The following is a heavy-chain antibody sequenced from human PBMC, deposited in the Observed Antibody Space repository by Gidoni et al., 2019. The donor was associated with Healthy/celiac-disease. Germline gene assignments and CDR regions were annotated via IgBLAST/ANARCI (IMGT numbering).Heavy chain of an antibody. V-gene: IGHV4-39*01. D-gene: IGHD3-16*02. CDR3: ARPVITFGGVIEPYYYYGMDV. CDR2: IYYSGST. CDR1: GGSISSSSYY. Sequence: QLQLQESGPGLVKPSATLSLTCTVSGGSISSSSYYWGWIRQPPGKGLEWIGSIYYSGSTYYNPSLKSRVTISVDTSKNQFSLKLSSVTAADTAVYYCARPVITFGGVIEPYYYYGMDVWGKGTTVTVSS. J-gene: IGHJ6*04.